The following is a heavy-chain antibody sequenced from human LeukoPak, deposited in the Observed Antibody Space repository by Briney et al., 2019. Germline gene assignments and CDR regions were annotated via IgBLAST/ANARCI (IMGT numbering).Heavy chain of an antibody. CDR1: GFTFSDYY. J-gene: IGHJ4*02. D-gene: IGHD2-2*01. CDR2: ISGSSGTI. Sequence: GGSLRLSRAASGFTFSDYYMSWVRQAPGKGLEWISYISGSSGTIYYGDSVKGRFTIPRDNAKNSLYLQMNSMRPEDTAVYYCARRQPTSRPVDYRGRGTLVSVSS. CDR3: ARRQPTSRPVDY. V-gene: IGHV3-11*01.